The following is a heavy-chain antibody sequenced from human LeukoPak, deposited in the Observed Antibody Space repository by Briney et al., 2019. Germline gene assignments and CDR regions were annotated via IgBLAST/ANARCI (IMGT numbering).Heavy chain of an antibody. CDR3: ARVDSWSGNYAFDY. J-gene: IGHJ4*02. CDR1: GFTVSSNY. Sequence: GGSLRLSCAASGFTVSSNYLYWVRQAPGKGLEWVSVIYSGGNTYYANSVKGRFTISRDNSKNTLSLQMNSLRAEDTAVYYCARVDSWSGNYAFDYWGQGTLVTVSS. V-gene: IGHV3-66*01. D-gene: IGHD3-3*01. CDR2: IYSGGNT.